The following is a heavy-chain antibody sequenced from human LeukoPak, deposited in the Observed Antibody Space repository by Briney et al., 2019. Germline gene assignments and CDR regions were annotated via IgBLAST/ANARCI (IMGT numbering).Heavy chain of an antibody. J-gene: IGHJ4*02. Sequence: PSETLSLTCAVYGGSFSGYYWSWIRQPPGKGLEWIGEINHSGSTNYNPSLKSRVTISVDTSKNQFSLKLSSVTAADTAVYYCARGVTMIVVVITSYFDYWGQGTLVTVSS. D-gene: IGHD3-22*01. CDR3: ARGVTMIVVVITSYFDY. V-gene: IGHV4-34*01. CDR2: INHSGST. CDR1: GGSFSGYY.